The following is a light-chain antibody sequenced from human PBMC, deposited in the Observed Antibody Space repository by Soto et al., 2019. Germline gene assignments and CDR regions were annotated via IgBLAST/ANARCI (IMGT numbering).Light chain of an antibody. Sequence: EIALTQSPGTLSLSPGERATLSCRASRSFASSYLAWYQHKPGQAPRLLIYAASIRATGVPDRFSGSGSGTDFTLTISRLEPEDSAVYYCQQYGASPPYTFGQGTKVEIK. CDR1: RSFASSY. CDR2: AAS. V-gene: IGKV3-20*01. CDR3: QQYGASPPYT. J-gene: IGKJ2*01.